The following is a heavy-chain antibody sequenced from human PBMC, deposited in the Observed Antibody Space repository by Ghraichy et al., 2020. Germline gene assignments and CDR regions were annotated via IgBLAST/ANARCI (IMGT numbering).Heavy chain of an antibody. CDR1: GGSISSGGYY. D-gene: IGHD7-27*01. Sequence: SETLSLTCTVSGGSISSGGYYWSWIRQHPGKGLEWIGYIYYSGSTYYNPSLKSRVTISVDTSKNQFSLKLSSVTAADTAVYYCAREPHNRGFDIWGQGTMVTVSS. J-gene: IGHJ3*02. V-gene: IGHV4-31*03. CDR2: IYYSGST. CDR3: AREPHNRGFDI.